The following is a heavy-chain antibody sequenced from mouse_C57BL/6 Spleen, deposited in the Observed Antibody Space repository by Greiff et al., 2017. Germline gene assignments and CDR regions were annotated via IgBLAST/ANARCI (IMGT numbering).Heavy chain of an antibody. V-gene: IGHV1-81*01. CDR1: GYTFTSYG. Sequence: VQLLQSGAELARPGASVKLSCKASGYTFTSYGISWVKQRTGQGLEWIGEIYPRSGNTYYDEKFKGKATLTADKSSSTAYMELRSLTSEDSAVYFCVNYCNGSSSWFAYWGQGTLVTVSA. CDR2: IYPRSGNT. CDR3: VNYCNGSSSWFAY. J-gene: IGHJ3*01. D-gene: IGHD1-1*01.